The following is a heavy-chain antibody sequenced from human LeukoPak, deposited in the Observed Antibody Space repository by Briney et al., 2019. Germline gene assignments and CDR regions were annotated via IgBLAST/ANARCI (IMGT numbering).Heavy chain of an antibody. J-gene: IGHJ4*02. Sequence: GGSLRLSCAASGFTFSAYAMAWVRQAPGKGLECVSHITTGGSSIFYADSVKGRFTISRDNAKNSLFLQMNSLRAEDAAVYYCARVRYDSGWYDYWGQGALVTVSS. CDR1: GFTFSAYA. D-gene: IGHD6-19*01. V-gene: IGHV3-48*04. CDR2: ITTGGSSI. CDR3: ARVRYDSGWYDY.